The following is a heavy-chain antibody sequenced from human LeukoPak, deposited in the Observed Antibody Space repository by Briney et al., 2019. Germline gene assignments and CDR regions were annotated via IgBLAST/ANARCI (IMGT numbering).Heavy chain of an antibody. CDR1: GFTFSSYS. D-gene: IGHD2-2*01. CDR2: ISSSSSTI. Sequence: GGSLRLSCAASGFTFSSYSTNWVRQAPGKGLEWVSYISSSSSTIYYADSVKGRFTISRDNAKNSLYLQMNSLRAEDTAVYYCARIRYCSSTSCYYMDVWGKGTTVTVSS. V-gene: IGHV3-48*04. CDR3: ARIRYCSSTSCYYMDV. J-gene: IGHJ6*03.